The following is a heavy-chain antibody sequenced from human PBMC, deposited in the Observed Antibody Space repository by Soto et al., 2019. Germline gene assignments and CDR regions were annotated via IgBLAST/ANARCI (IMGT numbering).Heavy chain of an antibody. V-gene: IGHV1-18*01. J-gene: IGHJ4*02. CDR3: ARGRYGDY. Sequence: QVHLVQSGAEVKKPGASVKVSCKASGYTFTSYGITWVRQAPGQGLEWMGWISAHNGNTDYAQKLQVRVIVTRDTSTRTAYMELRSLRSDDTAVYYCARGRYGDYWGQGALVTVSS. CDR2: ISAHNGNT. CDR1: GYTFTSYG. D-gene: IGHD1-1*01.